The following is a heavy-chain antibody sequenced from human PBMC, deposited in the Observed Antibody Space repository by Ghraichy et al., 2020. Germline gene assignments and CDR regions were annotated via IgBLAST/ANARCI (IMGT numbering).Heavy chain of an antibody. CDR3: AKEGKEAPDPKRAFDI. Sequence: GGSLRLSCAASGFSFRSYGMHWVRQAPGKGLEWVAVISYDGSKKYYVDSVEGRFTISRDNSKNTLYLQMNSLRSEDTAVYYCAKEGKEAPDPKRAFDIWGQGTMVTVSS. J-gene: IGHJ3*02. V-gene: IGHV3-30*18. CDR2: ISYDGSKK. D-gene: IGHD6-13*01. CDR1: GFSFRSYG.